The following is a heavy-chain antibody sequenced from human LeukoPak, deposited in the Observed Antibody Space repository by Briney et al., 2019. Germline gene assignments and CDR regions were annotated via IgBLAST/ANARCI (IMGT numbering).Heavy chain of an antibody. CDR2: IYNSGNN. CDR1: GGSISTYY. D-gene: IGHD5-12*01. J-gene: IGHJ3*02. V-gene: IGHV4-4*07. CDR3: ARDYIVETGVVAFDI. Sequence: SETLSLTCTVSGGSISTYYWNWIRQPAGKGLEWIGHIYNSGNNNYNPSLKGRGTISVDRSRNMFSLKLSSVTAADTAVYYCARDYIVETGVVAFDIWGQGTMVTVSS.